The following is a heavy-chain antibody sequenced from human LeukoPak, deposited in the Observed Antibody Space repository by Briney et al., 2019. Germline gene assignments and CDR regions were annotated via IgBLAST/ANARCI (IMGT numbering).Heavy chain of an antibody. V-gene: IGHV3-21*01. CDR2: ISSSSSYI. CDR3: ARDSSTPYYYYYMDV. D-gene: IGHD6-6*01. J-gene: IGHJ6*03. CDR1: GFTFSSYS. Sequence: GGSLRLSCAASGFTFSSYSMNWVRQAPGKGLEWVSSISSSSSYIYYADSVKGRFTISRDNAKNSLYLQMKSLRAEDTAVYYCARDSSTPYYYYYMDVWGKGTTVTVSS.